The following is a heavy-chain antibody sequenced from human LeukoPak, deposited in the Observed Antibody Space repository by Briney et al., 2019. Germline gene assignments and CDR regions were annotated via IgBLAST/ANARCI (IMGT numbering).Heavy chain of an antibody. CDR1: GFTFSSYS. V-gene: IGHV3-21*01. CDR3: ARDRAMEVGAYYFDY. CDR2: ISSSSSYI. Sequence: PGGSLRLSCAASGFTFSSYSMNWVRQAPGKGLEWVSSISSSSSYIYYADSVEGRFTISRDNAKNSLYLQMNSLRAEDTAVYYCARDRAMEVGAYYFDYWGQGTLVTVSS. D-gene: IGHD1-26*01. J-gene: IGHJ4*02.